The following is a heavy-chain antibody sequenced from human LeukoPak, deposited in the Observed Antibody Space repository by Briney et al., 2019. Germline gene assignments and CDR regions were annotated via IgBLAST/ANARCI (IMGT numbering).Heavy chain of an antibody. CDR1: GGSISSYY. D-gene: IGHD1-7*01. V-gene: IGHV4-59*01. Sequence: PSETLSLTCTVSGGSISSYYWSWIRQPPGKGLEWIGYIYYSGSTNYNPSFKSRVTISVDTSKNQFSLKLSSVTAADTAVYYCAGTGTTTSFDYWGQGTLVTVSS. CDR3: AGTGTTTSFDY. CDR2: IYYSGST. J-gene: IGHJ4*02.